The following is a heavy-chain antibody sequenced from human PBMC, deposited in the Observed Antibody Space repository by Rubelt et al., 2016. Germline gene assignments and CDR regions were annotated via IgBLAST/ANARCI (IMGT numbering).Heavy chain of an antibody. J-gene: IGHJ4*02. CDR3: ARHQARLRLGEFPLD. CDR2: ISSSSSYI. V-gene: IGHV3-21*01. CDR1: GFTFSSYS. D-gene: IGHD3-16*01. Sequence: EVQLVESGGGLVKPGGSLRLSCAASGFTFSSYSMNWFRQAPGKGLAWVSSISSSSSYIYYADSVKGRFTISRDNAKNSLYLQMNSLRAEDTAVYYCARHQARLRLGEFPLDWGQGTLVTVSS.